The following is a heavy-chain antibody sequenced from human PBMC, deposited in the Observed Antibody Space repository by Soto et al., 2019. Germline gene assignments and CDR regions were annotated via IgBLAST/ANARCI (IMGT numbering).Heavy chain of an antibody. Sequence: QVQVVQSGTEVKEPGASVKVSCKTSGYTFARFGITWVRQAPGQGLEWMGWIHTNNGNTKYARKGQGRFTMTTDTSKTTAYMVLRDLTSDDTSVYFCARALLHDRVVPDFDYWCQGTLVSVAS. CDR2: IHTNNGNT. V-gene: IGHV1-18*01. J-gene: IGHJ4*02. D-gene: IGHD2-15*01. CDR1: GYTFARFG. CDR3: ARALLHDRVVPDFDY.